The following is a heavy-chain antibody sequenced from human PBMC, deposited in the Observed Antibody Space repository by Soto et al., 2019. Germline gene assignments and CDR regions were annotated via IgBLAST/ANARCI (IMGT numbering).Heavy chain of an antibody. J-gene: IGHJ4*02. CDR2: ISAGNGNT. D-gene: IGHD3-16*01. CDR1: GYTFTSYA. V-gene: IGHV1-3*05. CDR3: ARDLGTFAGIPFYYFDF. Sequence: QVQLVQSGAEEKKPGASVKVSCQASGYTFTSYAMHWVRQAPGQRREWVGWISAGNGNTKYSPKIQDRVTITRDTSANTAYMELSSLRYEDTAVYYCARDLGTFAGIPFYYFDFWGQGTLVTVSS.